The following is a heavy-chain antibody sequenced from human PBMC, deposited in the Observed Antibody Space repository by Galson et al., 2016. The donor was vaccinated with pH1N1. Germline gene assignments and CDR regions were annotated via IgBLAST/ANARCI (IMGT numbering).Heavy chain of an antibody. J-gene: IGHJ6*02. CDR3: ARHSASPTSPTDPSNYYYGLDV. CDR1: TDSASEMIYW. Sequence: SETLSLTCNVSTDSASEMIYWWAWIRQPPGRGLEWIVSMSYSGSTYDTPSLRGRVITSMDTSKKKFSLKLNSVTAADTAVYYCARHSASPTSPTDPSNYYYGLDVWGQGTTVTVSS. V-gene: IGHV4-39*01. D-gene: IGHD2-15*01. CDR2: MSYSGST.